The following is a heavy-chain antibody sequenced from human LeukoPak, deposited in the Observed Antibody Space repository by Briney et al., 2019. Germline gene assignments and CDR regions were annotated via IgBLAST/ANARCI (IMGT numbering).Heavy chain of an antibody. CDR3: AKCSVVGSGILDV. J-gene: IGHJ6*02. V-gene: IGHV1-69*04. CDR2: IIPILRIA. D-gene: IGHD3-10*01. Sequence: SVKVSCKASGGTFSSYAISWVRQAPGQGLEWMGRIIPILRIANYAQKFQGRVTITADKSTSTAYMELSSLRSEDTAVYYCAKCSVVGSGILDVWGQGTTVTVSS. CDR1: GGTFSSYA.